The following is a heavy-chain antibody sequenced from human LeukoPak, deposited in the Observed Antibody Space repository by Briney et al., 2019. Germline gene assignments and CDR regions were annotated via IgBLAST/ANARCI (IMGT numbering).Heavy chain of an antibody. CDR2: ISSSGSII. J-gene: IGHJ4*02. D-gene: IGHD2-15*01. Sequence: PGGSLRLSCAASGFIFSDYYMTWIRQAPGKGLEWITYISSSGSIIYYADSVKGRFTISRDNAENSLYLQMSSLRAEDTAVYYCAREIRDRAAWPIDYWGQGTLVTVSS. CDR1: GFIFSDYY. V-gene: IGHV3-11*01. CDR3: AREIRDRAAWPIDY.